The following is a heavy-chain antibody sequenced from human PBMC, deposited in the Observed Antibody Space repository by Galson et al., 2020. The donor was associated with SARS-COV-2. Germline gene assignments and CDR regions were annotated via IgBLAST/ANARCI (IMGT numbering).Heavy chain of an antibody. CDR2: IYADGRI. D-gene: IGHD4-4*01. J-gene: IGHJ1*01. CDR1: GLIVSTSF. Sequence: GESLKISCAASGLIVSTSFMSWVRQAPGKGPEWVSLIYADGRIYYADSAKGRFTISRHSSKNTVDLQMNSLSAADTAVYYCASLNDYTGDIYFNHWGQGTLVTVSS. CDR3: ASLNDYTGDIYFNH. V-gene: IGHV3-53*04.